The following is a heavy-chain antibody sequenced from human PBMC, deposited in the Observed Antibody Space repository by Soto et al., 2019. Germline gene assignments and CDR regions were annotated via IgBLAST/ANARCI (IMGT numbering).Heavy chain of an antibody. V-gene: IGHV1-8*01. CDR1: GYTFTSYD. CDR3: ARSSLYSGYDQPHTD. J-gene: IGHJ4*02. D-gene: IGHD5-12*01. Sequence: ASVKVSCEASGYTFTSYDINWVRQATGQGLEWMGWMNPNSGNTGYAQKFQGRVTMTRNTSISTAYMELSSLRSEDTAVYYCARSSLYSGYDQPHTDWGQGTLVSVSS. CDR2: MNPNSGNT.